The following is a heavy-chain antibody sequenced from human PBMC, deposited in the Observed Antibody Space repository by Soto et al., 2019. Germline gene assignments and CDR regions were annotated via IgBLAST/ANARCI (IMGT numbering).Heavy chain of an antibody. J-gene: IGHJ6*02. Sequence: HPGGSLRLSCAASGFTFSSYWMHWVRQAPGKGLVCVSRINSDGSSTSYADSVKGRFTISSDNAKNTLYLQMNSLRAEDTAVYYCARESDSSGWSRYYYYGTDVWRQANTVTVSS. CDR2: INSDGSST. V-gene: IGHV3-74*01. CDR3: ARESDSSGWSRYYYYGTDV. CDR1: GFTFSSYW. D-gene: IGHD6-19*01.